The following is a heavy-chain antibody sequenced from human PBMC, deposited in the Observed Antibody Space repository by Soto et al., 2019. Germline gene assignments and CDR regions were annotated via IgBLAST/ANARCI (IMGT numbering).Heavy chain of an antibody. J-gene: IGHJ4*02. Sequence: PGGSLRLSCAASGFTFDDYAMHWVRQAPGKGLEWVSGISWNSGSIGYADSVKGRFTISRDNAKNSLYLQMNSLRAEDTALYYCAKAYGSGRGTYFDYWGQGTLVTVS. CDR3: AKAYGSGRGTYFDY. CDR2: ISWNSGSI. D-gene: IGHD3-10*01. V-gene: IGHV3-9*01. CDR1: GFTFDDYA.